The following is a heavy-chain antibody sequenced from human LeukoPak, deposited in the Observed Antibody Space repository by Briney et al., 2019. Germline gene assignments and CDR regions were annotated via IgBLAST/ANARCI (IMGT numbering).Heavy chain of an antibody. CDR1: GFTFDDYG. D-gene: IGHD1-26*01. V-gene: IGHV3-20*04. Sequence: GGSLRLSCAASGFTFDDYGMSWVRQAPGKGLEWVSRINWNGGSTGYADSVKGRFAISRDNAKNSLYLQMSSLRAEDTALYYCARDRKWETIDAFDIWGQGTMVTVSS. J-gene: IGHJ3*02. CDR2: INWNGGST. CDR3: ARDRKWETIDAFDI.